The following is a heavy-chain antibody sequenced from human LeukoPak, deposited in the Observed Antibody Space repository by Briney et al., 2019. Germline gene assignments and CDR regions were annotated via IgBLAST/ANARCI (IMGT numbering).Heavy chain of an antibody. CDR3: ARPDSIQLWESFDY. Sequence: PGGSLRLSCAASGFTFSSYAMHWVRQAPGKGLEWVAVISYDGSNKYYADSVKGRFTISRDNSKNTLYLRMNSLRAEDTAVYYCARPDSIQLWESFDYWGQGTLVTVSS. J-gene: IGHJ4*02. V-gene: IGHV3-30-3*01. CDR2: ISYDGSNK. D-gene: IGHD5-18*01. CDR1: GFTFSSYA.